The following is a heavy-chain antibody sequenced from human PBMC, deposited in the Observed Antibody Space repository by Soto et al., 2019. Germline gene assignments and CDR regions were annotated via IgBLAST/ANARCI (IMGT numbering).Heavy chain of an antibody. CDR1: GFTFSSYA. CDR2: ISLSGVST. V-gene: IGHV3-23*01. D-gene: IGHD2-15*01. CDR3: AAYCSGSSCYSGLVY. Sequence: GGSLRLSCATSGFTFSSYAMSWVRQAPGKGLEWVSDISLSGVSTYYADSVKGRFTVSRDNSKNTLYLQMNSLRAEDTAIYYCAAYCSGSSCYSGLVYWGQGTVVTVSS. J-gene: IGHJ4*02.